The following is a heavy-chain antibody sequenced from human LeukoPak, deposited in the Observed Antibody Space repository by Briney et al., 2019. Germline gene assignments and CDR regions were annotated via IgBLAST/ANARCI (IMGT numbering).Heavy chain of an antibody. D-gene: IGHD6-19*01. CDR1: GGSISSSSYY. CDR3: ARSQGGYSSNPDY. CDR2: IYDSGST. V-gene: IGHV4-39*01. Sequence: PSGTLSLTCTVSGGSISSSSYYWGWIRQPPGKGLEWIGSIYDSGSTYYNPSLNSRVTISVDTSKNQFHLKLSSVTAADTAVYYCARSQGGYSSNPDYWGEGTLVTVSS. J-gene: IGHJ4*02.